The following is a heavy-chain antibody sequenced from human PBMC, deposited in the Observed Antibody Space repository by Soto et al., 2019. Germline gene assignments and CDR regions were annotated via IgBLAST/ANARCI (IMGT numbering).Heavy chain of an antibody. CDR1: GGSISSSNW. D-gene: IGHD3-3*01. Sequence: PSETLSLTCAVSGGSISSSNWWSWVRQPPGKGLEWIREIYHSGSTNYNPSLKSRVTISVDKSKNQFSLKLSSVTAADTAVYYCARDLRITIFGVVILAYYYYYGMEVWGQGTTVTVSS. J-gene: IGHJ6*02. V-gene: IGHV4-4*02. CDR2: IYHSGST. CDR3: ARDLRITIFGVVILAYYYYYGMEV.